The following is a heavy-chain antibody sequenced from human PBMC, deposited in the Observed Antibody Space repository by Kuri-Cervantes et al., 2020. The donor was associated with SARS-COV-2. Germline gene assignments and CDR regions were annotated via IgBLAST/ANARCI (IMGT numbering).Heavy chain of an antibody. CDR1: GGTFSSYA. D-gene: IGHD1-14*01. CDR2: IIPIFGTA. CDR3: ARSWGNRRYMDV. V-gene: IGHV1-69*05. J-gene: IGHJ6*03. Sequence: SVKVSCKAPGGTFSSYAISWVRQAPGQGLEWMGGIIPIFGTANYAQKFQGRVTITTDESTSTAYMELSSLRSEDTAVYYCARSWGNRRYMDVWGKGTTVTVSS.